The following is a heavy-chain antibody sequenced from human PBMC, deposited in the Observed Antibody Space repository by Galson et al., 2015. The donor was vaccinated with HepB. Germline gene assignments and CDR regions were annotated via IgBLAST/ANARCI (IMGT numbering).Heavy chain of an antibody. J-gene: IGHJ4*02. CDR2: ITTYNGVP. V-gene: IGHV1-18*01. CDR1: GYTFTNYG. D-gene: IGHD5-18*01. CDR3: TRGYGGSNDDY. Sequence: SVKVSCKASGYTFTNYGPSWVRQAPGQGLEWMGWITTYNGVPKYAQKFEDRVTMTIDTFTSTAYMELRSLRSDDTAVYYCTRGYGGSNDDYWGQGTLVTVSS.